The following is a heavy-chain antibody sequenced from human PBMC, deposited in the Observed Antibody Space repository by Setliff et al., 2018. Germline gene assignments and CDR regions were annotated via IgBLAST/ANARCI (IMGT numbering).Heavy chain of an antibody. D-gene: IGHD6-19*01. CDR3: ARGPDLTAVGNEYFYGLDV. CDR2: INHRGST. Sequence: KPSETLSLPCAVYGDSFSDYYWSWIRQPPGKGLEWIEEINHRGSTNYSPSLKSRVSMSMDKPNNEFYLKLSSVTAAATAIYFCARGPDLTAVGNEYFYGLDVWGRGATVTVSS. V-gene: IGHV4-34*10. J-gene: IGHJ6*02. CDR1: GDSFSDYY.